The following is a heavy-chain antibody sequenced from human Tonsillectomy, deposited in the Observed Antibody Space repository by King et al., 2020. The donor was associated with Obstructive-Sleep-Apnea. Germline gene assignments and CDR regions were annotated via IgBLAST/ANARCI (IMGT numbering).Heavy chain of an antibody. Sequence: VQLVESGGVVVQPGGSLRLSCAASGFTFDDYAMHWVRQAPGKGLEWVSLISWDVGSTYYADSVKGRFTISRDNSKNSLYLQVNSLRTEDTALYYCAKLGLGGTTSEFGDSWGQGTLVTVSS. J-gene: IGHJ4*02. CDR3: AKLGLGGTTSEFGDS. V-gene: IGHV3-43D*03. D-gene: IGHD2-15*01. CDR2: ISWDVGST. CDR1: GFTFDDYA.